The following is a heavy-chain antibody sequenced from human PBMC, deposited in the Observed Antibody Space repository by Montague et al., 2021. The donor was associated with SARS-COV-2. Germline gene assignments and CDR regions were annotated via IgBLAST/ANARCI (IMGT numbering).Heavy chain of an antibody. CDR1: GDSISRYY. V-gene: IGHV4-4*07. CDR2: IYTGGYV. Sequence: SETLSLTCSVSGDSISRYYWSWIRQSDGKGLEWIGRIYTGGYVNYNPALQSRVSMSVDTSKSQVSLNVTSVTAADTAVYYCARAIWHLDVWGRGILATVS. J-gene: IGHJ2*01. CDR3: ARAIWHLDV.